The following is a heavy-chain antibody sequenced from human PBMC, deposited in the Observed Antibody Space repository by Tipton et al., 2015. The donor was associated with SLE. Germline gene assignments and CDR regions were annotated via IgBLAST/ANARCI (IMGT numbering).Heavy chain of an antibody. CDR1: GFTFDDYT. CDR2: ISWDGGST. V-gene: IGHV3-43*01. Sequence: GSLRLSCAASGFTFDDYTMHWVRQAPGKGLEWVSLISWDGGSTYYADSVKGRFTISRDNSKNFLYLQMNSLRTEDTALYYCAKGKPAGYYMDVWGQGTTVTVSS. D-gene: IGHD3-10*01. CDR3: AKGKPAGYYMDV. J-gene: IGHJ6*03.